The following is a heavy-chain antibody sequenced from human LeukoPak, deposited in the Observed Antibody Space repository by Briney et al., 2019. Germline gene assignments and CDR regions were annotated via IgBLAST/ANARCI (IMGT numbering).Heavy chain of an antibody. Sequence: SETLSLTCTVSSGSVNSGSYYWNWIRQPPGKGLEWIGYIYYSGNTNYNPSLKSRVTISVDTSKNHFSLRLSSVAAADTAVYYCARGGWYSWFDPWGQGTLVTVSS. V-gene: IGHV4-61*03. CDR1: SGSVNSGSYY. CDR3: ARGGWYSWFDP. CDR2: IYYSGNT. J-gene: IGHJ5*02. D-gene: IGHD1-26*01.